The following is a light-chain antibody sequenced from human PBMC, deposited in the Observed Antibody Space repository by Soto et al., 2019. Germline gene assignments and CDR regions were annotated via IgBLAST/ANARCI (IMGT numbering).Light chain of an antibody. CDR3: QQYDNLSIT. CDR1: QDISTN. Sequence: DIQMTQSPSPLSASVGDRVTITCQASQDISTNLNWYQQKAGKAPKLLIQDASNLEPGVPSRFSGSGSGTEFTFTISSLLPEDFATYYCQQYDNLSITFGPGTKVDLK. J-gene: IGKJ3*01. CDR2: DAS. V-gene: IGKV1-33*01.